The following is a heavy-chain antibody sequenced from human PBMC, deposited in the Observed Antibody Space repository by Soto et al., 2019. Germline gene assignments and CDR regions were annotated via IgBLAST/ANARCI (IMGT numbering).Heavy chain of an antibody. CDR1: GGSFSGYY. V-gene: IGHV4-34*01. D-gene: IGHD5-18*01. Sequence: SETLSLTCAVYGGSFSGYYWSWIRQPPGKGLEWIGEINHSGSTNYNPSLKSRVTISVDTSKNQFSLKLSSVTAADTAVYYCARVGKVQLWPQRPYYFDYWGQGTLVTVSS. J-gene: IGHJ4*02. CDR2: INHSGST. CDR3: ARVGKVQLWPQRPYYFDY.